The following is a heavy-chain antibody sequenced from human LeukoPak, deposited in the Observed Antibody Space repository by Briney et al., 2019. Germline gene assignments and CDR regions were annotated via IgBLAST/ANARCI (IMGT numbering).Heavy chain of an antibody. CDR3: AKSRLSGINDAFDI. V-gene: IGHV3-23*01. CDR2: ISGSGVIT. Sequence: GGSLRLSCAASGLTFINFGMTWVRQAPGKGLEWVSAISGSGVITFYADSVKGRFTISRDNSKNTLYLQMNSLRAEDTALYYCAKSRLSGINDAFDIWGQGTMVTVSS. D-gene: IGHD3-3*01. CDR1: GLTFINFG. J-gene: IGHJ3*02.